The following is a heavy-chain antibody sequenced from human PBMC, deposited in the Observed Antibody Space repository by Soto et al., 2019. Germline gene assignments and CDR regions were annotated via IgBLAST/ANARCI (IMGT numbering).Heavy chain of an antibody. J-gene: IGHJ4*02. CDR2: ISWNSGSI. CDR1: GFTFDEYA. D-gene: IGHD6-13*01. V-gene: IGHV3-9*01. CDR3: ARDGTRAYTSSWYYFDY. Sequence: PGGSLRLSCAASGFTFDEYAMHWVRQAPGKGLEWVSGISWNSGSIGYADSVKGRFTISRDSAKNSLYLQMNSLRAEDTAFYYCARDGTRAYTSSWYYFDYWGQGALVTVSS.